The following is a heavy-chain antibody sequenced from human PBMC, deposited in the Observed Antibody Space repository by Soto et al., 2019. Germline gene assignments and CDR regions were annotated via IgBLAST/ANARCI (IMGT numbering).Heavy chain of an antibody. CDR1: GGSISSSNW. V-gene: IGHV4-4*02. Sequence: KTSETLSLTCAVSGGSISSSNWWSWVRQPPGKGLEWIGEIYHSGSTNYNPSLKSRVTISVDKSKNQFSLKLSSVTAADTAVYYCARDYYDSSGYQDYFDYWGQGTLVTVSS. J-gene: IGHJ4*02. D-gene: IGHD3-22*01. CDR2: IYHSGST. CDR3: ARDYYDSSGYQDYFDY.